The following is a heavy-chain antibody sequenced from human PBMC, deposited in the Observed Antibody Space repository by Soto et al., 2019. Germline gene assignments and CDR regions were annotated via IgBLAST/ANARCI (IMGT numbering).Heavy chain of an antibody. CDR1: GGSISTYY. J-gene: IGHJ2*01. Sequence: QVQLQESGPGLVKPSETLSLTCTVSGGSISTYYWSWIRQPPGKGLEWIGYIYDSGSTDYNPSLKSRVTISVDTSKNQFSLQLSSVTAADTAVYYCARHGGRYCSGGTCYIYWHFDLWGRGTLVTVSS. CDR2: IYDSGST. V-gene: IGHV4-59*08. CDR3: ARHGGRYCSGGTCYIYWHFDL. D-gene: IGHD2-15*01.